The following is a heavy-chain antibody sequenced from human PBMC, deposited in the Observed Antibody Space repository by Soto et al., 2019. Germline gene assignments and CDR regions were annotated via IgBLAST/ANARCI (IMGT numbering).Heavy chain of an antibody. Sequence: EVQLVESGGGLVKPGGSLRLSCAASGFTFSTYILAWVRQAPGKGLEWVSSISGSGTYIYYADSVKGRFTISRDNAKNSLFLQMNSLRAEDTAVYYCARDPGSGSYSFDYWGQGTLVTVSS. CDR2: ISGSGTYI. CDR1: GFTFSTYI. D-gene: IGHD3-10*01. J-gene: IGHJ4*02. V-gene: IGHV3-21*01. CDR3: ARDPGSGSYSFDY.